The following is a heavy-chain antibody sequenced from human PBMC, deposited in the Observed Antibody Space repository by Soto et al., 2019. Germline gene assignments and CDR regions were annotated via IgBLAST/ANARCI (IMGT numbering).Heavy chain of an antibody. J-gene: IGHJ4*02. D-gene: IGHD2-8*01. CDR3: VSQRTSVLTQAYFDY. V-gene: IGHV4-39*01. CDR1: GGSVSNSNYY. CDR2: VYYRGRS. Sequence: SETLSLTCTVSGGSVSNSNYYFFWIRQSPGKGLEWIGSVYYRGRSYSKSSVKSRVTISVDTSKNQFSLNLNSVTASDTAVYYCVSQRTSVLTQAYFDYWGPGALVTVSS.